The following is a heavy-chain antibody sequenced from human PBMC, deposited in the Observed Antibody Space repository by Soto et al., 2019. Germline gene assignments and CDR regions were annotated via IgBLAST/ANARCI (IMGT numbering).Heavy chain of an antibody. J-gene: IGHJ4*02. D-gene: IGHD3-10*01. Sequence: GGSLRLSCAASGFTFNYAMNWVRQAPGRGLEWVSSISGSGSSPYYADSVKGRFTISRDTSKNTLYLQMNSLRAEDTAVYYCAREKYSMVRGVIPYWGQGTLVTVSS. CDR3: AREKYSMVRGVIPY. CDR2: ISGSGSSP. CDR1: GFTFNYA. V-gene: IGHV3-23*01.